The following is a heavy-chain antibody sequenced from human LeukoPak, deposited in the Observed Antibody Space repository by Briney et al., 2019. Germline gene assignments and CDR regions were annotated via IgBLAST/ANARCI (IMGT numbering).Heavy chain of an antibody. CDR3: ARNGYSYGQVGYYYMDV. J-gene: IGHJ6*03. D-gene: IGHD5-18*01. CDR1: GYTFTSYG. Sequence: GASVKVSCKASGYTFTSYGISWVRQAPGQGLEWMGWISAYNGNTNYAQKFQGRVTITADESTSTAYMELSSLRSEDTAVYYCARNGYSYGQVGYYYMDVWGKGTTVTISS. V-gene: IGHV1-18*01. CDR2: ISAYNGNT.